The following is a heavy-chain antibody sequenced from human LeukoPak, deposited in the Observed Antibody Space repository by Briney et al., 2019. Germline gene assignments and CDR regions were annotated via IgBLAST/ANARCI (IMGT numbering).Heavy chain of an antibody. D-gene: IGHD3-3*01. Sequence: GASVKVSCKASGYTFTSYGISWVRQAPGQGLEWMGWISAYNGNTNYAQKLQGRVTMTTGTSTSTAYMELRSLRSDDTAVYYCARDRGPRDFWSGSNFDYWGQGTLVTVSS. V-gene: IGHV1-18*01. J-gene: IGHJ4*02. CDR2: ISAYNGNT. CDR3: ARDRGPRDFWSGSNFDY. CDR1: GYTFTSYG.